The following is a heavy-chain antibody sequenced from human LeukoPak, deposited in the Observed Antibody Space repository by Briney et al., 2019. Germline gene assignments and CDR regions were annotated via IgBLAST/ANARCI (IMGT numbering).Heavy chain of an antibody. D-gene: IGHD6-13*01. CDR1: GFTFSSYW. CDR2: INSDESST. CDR3: ARESLAAAATFDY. V-gene: IGHV3-74*01. J-gene: IGHJ4*02. Sequence: GGSLRLPCAASGFTFSSYWMHWVRQAPGKGLVWVSRINSDESSTTYADSVKGRFIISRDNAKNTLYLQMNSLRAEDTAVYYCARESLAAAATFDYWGQGTLVTVSS.